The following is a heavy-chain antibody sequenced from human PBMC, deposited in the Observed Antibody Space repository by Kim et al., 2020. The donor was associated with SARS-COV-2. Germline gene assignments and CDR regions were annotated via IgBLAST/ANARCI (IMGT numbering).Heavy chain of an antibody. V-gene: IGHV3-30*18. CDR2: ISYDGSNK. CDR3: AKVFAGMVRGRHPYGMDV. CDR1: GFTFSSYG. D-gene: IGHD3-10*01. Sequence: GGSLRLSCAASGFTFSSYGMHWVRQAPGKGLEWVAVISYDGSNKYYADSVKGRFTISRDNSKNTLYLQMNSLRAEDTAVYYCAKVFAGMVRGRHPYGMDVWGQGTTVTVSS. J-gene: IGHJ6*02.